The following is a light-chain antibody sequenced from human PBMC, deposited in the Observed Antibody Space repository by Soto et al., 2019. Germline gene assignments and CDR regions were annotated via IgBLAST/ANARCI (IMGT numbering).Light chain of an antibody. Sequence: DIVMTQSPLSLPVTPGEPASISCRSSQSLLHSDGYNYLHWYLQKPGQSPQLLIYLGSNRASGVTDRFSGSGSGTDFTLKISRVEAEDVGLYYCMQALQTPPTFGQGTKVEIK. CDR3: MQALQTPPT. J-gene: IGKJ1*01. CDR1: QSLLHSDGYNY. V-gene: IGKV2-28*01. CDR2: LGS.